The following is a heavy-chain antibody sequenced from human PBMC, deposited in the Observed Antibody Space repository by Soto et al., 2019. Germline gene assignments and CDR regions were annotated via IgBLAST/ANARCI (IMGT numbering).Heavy chain of an antibody. CDR3: AGGHGLEAPNARYTFKC. CDR2: ISSSNSVT. CDR1: GFRFSDHY. J-gene: IGHJ4*02. Sequence: QVQVVESGGGLVNPGGSLRLSCAASGFRFSDHYMTWIRQATGRGLEWISYISSSNSVTYYADSIRGRFTISRDNAKNSLYLQMNNLRAEDTAVYYCAGGHGLEAPNARYTFKCWGQGILVTFSS. D-gene: IGHD3-3*01. V-gene: IGHV3-11*01.